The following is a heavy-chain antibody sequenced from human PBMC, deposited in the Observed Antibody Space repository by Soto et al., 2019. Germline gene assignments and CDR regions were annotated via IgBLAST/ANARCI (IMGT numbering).Heavy chain of an antibody. D-gene: IGHD3-22*01. CDR3: ARPHNSSGYIFDY. V-gene: IGHV3-30-3*01. Sequence: PGGSLRLSCAASGFTFSSYAMHWVRQAPGKGLEWVAVISYDGSNKYYADSVKGRFTISRDNSKNTLYLQMNSLRAEDTAVYYCARPHNSSGYIFDYWGQGTLVTVSS. CDR2: ISYDGSNK. J-gene: IGHJ4*02. CDR1: GFTFSSYA.